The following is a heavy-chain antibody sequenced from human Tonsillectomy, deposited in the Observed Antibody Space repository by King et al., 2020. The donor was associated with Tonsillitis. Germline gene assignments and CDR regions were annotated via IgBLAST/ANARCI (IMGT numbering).Heavy chain of an antibody. V-gene: IGHV3-15*01. D-gene: IGHD1-26*01. CDR3: TRDDRGSSDAFDI. CDR1: GFTFTNAW. CDR2: IKGKTDGGTT. J-gene: IGHJ3*02. Sequence: VQLVESGGGLVKPGGSLRLSCVVSGFTFTNAWMSWVRQAPGKGLEWGGRIKGKTDGGTTDYAAPVKGRFTISRDDSKKKVYLQMNSLKTEDTAVYYCTRDDRGSSDAFDIWGQGTMVTVSS.